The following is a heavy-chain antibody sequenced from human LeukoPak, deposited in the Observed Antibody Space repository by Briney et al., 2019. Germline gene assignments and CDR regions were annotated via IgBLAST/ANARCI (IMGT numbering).Heavy chain of an antibody. J-gene: IGHJ4*02. Sequence: GGSLRLSCAASGFTFSSYSMNWVRQAPGKGLEWVSSISSSSSYIYYADSVKGRFTISRDNAKNSLYLQMNSLRAEDTAVYYCARDTRGIYGYIWGSYRYTAIGYWGQGTLVTVSS. D-gene: IGHD3-16*02. CDR3: ARDTRGIYGYIWGSYRYTAIGY. V-gene: IGHV3-21*01. CDR2: ISSSSSYI. CDR1: GFTFSSYS.